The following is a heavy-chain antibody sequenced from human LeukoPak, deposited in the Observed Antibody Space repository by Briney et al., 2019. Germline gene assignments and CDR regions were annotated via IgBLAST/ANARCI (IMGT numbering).Heavy chain of an antibody. Sequence: GASVKVSCKASGYTFTSYYMHWVRQAPGQGLEWMGIINPSGGSTSYAQKFQGRVTMTRDMSTSTVYMELSSLRSEDTAVYYCARDSGSRNWFDPWGQGTLVTVSS. V-gene: IGHV1-46*01. D-gene: IGHD6-6*01. CDR1: GYTFTSYY. J-gene: IGHJ5*02. CDR2: INPSGGST. CDR3: ARDSGSRNWFDP.